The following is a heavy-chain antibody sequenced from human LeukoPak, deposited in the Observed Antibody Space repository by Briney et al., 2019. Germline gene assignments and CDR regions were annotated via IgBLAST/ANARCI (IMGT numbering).Heavy chain of an antibody. D-gene: IGHD2-21*01. CDR3: ARESNSGPAFDI. CDR1: GFTVSNNY. V-gene: IGHV3-53*01. CDR2: IYRDGST. Sequence: GGSLRLSCAASGFTVSNNYMNWVRQVPGKGLEWVSVIYRDGSTYYTDSVKGRFNIYRDNSKNTMYLQMNSLRAEDTAVYYCARESNSGPAFDIWGQGTMVTVSS. J-gene: IGHJ3*02.